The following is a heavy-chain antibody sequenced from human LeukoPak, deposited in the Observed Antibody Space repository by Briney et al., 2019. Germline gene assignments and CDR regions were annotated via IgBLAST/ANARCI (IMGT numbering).Heavy chain of an antibody. J-gene: IGHJ4*02. CDR2: ISYDGSNK. D-gene: IGHD2-8*01. Sequence: GGPLRLSCAASGFTFSSYAMHWVRQAPGKGLEWVAVISYDGSNKYYADSVKGRFTISRDNSKNTLYLQMNSLRAEDTAVYYCAKDGVLMVYADYWGQGTLVTVSS. CDR1: GFTFSSYA. V-gene: IGHV3-30-3*01. CDR3: AKDGVLMVYADY.